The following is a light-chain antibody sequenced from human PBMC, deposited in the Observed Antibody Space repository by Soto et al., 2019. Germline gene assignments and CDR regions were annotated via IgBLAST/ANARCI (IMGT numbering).Light chain of an antibody. CDR3: SSYTNINTRACV. J-gene: IGLJ1*01. CDR1: SSDVGGYNY. Sequence: QAVVTQPASVSGSPGQSITISCTGTSSDVGGYNYVSWYQQHPGKAPKLMIYEVSNRPSGVSNRFSGSKSGNTASLTISGLQAEDEAEYYCSSYTNINTRACVFGTGTKLTVL. V-gene: IGLV2-14*01. CDR2: EVS.